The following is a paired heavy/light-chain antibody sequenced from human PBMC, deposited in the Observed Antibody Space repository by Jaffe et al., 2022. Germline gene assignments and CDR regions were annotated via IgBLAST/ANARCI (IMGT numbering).Light chain of an antibody. V-gene: IGKV3-15*01. CDR1: QSVSSN. CDR3: QQYNNWPALT. J-gene: IGKJ4*01. Sequence: EIVMTQSPATLSVSPGERATLSCRASQSVSSNLAWYQQKPGQAPRLLIYGASTRATGIPARFSGSGSGTEFTLTISSLQSEDFAVYYCQQYNNWPALTFGGGTKVEIK. CDR2: GAS.
Heavy chain of an antibody. Sequence: QVQLVESGGGLVKPGGSLRLSCAASGFTFSDYYMSWIRQAPGKGLEWVSYISSSGSTIYYADSVKGRFTISRDNAKNSLYLQMNSLRAEDTAVYYCAREGRRYFDWSTSARIFDYWGQGTLVTVSS. CDR1: GFTFSDYY. CDR3: AREGRRYFDWSTSARIFDY. D-gene: IGHD3-9*01. CDR2: ISSSGSTI. V-gene: IGHV3-11*01. J-gene: IGHJ4*02.